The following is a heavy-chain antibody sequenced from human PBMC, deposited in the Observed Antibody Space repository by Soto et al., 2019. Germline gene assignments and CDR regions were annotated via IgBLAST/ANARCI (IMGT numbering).Heavy chain of an antibody. V-gene: IGHV4-59*01. Sequence: PGGSLRLSCAASGFTFSSYWMSWVRQAPGKGLEWIGYIYYSGSTNYNPSLKSRVTISVDTSKNQFSLKLSSVTAADTAVYYCARGLLWFGELFTHYYYMDVWGKGTTVTVSS. J-gene: IGHJ6*03. CDR3: ARGLLWFGELFTHYYYMDV. D-gene: IGHD3-10*01. CDR2: IYYSGST. CDR1: GFTFSSYW.